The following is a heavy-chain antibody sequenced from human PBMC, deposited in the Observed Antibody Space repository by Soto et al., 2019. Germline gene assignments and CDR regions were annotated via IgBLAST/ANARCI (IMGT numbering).Heavy chain of an antibody. D-gene: IGHD1-7*01. Sequence: EASVKVSCKASGFTFTDYYIHWVRQAPGQGLEWMGWINSYSGGTHYAQKFQGLVTMTSDTTISTAYMELSRLRSDDAAVYYCARVGGTSELNYGLDVWGQGTSVTVSS. CDR1: GFTFTDYY. CDR2: INSYSGGT. V-gene: IGHV1-2*04. CDR3: ARVGGTSELNYGLDV. J-gene: IGHJ6*02.